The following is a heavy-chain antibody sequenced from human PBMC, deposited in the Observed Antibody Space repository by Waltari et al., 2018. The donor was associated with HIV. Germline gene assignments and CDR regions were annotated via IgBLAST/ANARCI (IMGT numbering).Heavy chain of an antibody. D-gene: IGHD2-15*01. CDR2: ISRDGSSK. CDR1: GFIFRDFA. V-gene: IGHV3-30*01. Sequence: QVQLVESGGGLVQPGGSLRLSCAASGFIFRDFAIHWVRQAPGKGLEWVAVISRDGSSKYYADSVQGRFTISRDNSKNSLHQHMNSLRPKDTAVYYCAREGIVAAPFDFWGLGTLVTVSS. J-gene: IGHJ4*02. CDR3: AREGIVAAPFDF.